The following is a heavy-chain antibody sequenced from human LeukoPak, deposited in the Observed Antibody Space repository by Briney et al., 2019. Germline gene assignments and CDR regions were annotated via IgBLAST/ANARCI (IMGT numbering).Heavy chain of an antibody. D-gene: IGHD3-9*01. J-gene: IGHJ4*02. V-gene: IGHV3-23*01. CDR3: AKDPGFYDVLTGYADD. CDR2: ISGSGGST. Sequence: GGSLRLSCAASGFTFSSYAMSWVRQAPGKGLEWVSAISGSGGSTYYADSVQGRFTISRDNSKNIVYLQMNGLRAEDTAVYYCAKDPGFYDVLTGYADDWGQGTLVSVSS. CDR1: GFTFSSYA.